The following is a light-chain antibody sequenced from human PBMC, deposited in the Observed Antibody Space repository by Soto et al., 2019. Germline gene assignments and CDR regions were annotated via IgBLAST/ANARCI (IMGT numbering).Light chain of an antibody. CDR1: QSISSW. CDR2: DAS. Sequence: DIQMTQSPSTLSASVGDRVTITCRASQSISSWLAWYQQKPGKAPKLLIFDASSLESGTPSRFSGRRSGTQFTLTISCLQSEDFATYYCQQYYSFPRTFGQGTKVDIK. J-gene: IGKJ1*01. CDR3: QQYYSFPRT. V-gene: IGKV1-5*01.